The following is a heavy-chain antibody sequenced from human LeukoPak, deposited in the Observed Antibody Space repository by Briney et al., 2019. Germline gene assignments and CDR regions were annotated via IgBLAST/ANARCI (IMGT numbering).Heavy chain of an antibody. J-gene: IGHJ5*02. D-gene: IGHD3-22*01. CDR3: ARDLGQYYDTSDNWFDP. Sequence: GGSLRLSCAASGFTFRNYWMHWVRQAPGKGLVWVSRINSDGINTSYADSVKGRFTISRDNAKNTLNLQMNSLRAEDTAVYYCARDLGQYYDTSDNWFDPWGQGTLVTVSS. V-gene: IGHV3-74*01. CDR2: INSDGINT. CDR1: GFTFRNYW.